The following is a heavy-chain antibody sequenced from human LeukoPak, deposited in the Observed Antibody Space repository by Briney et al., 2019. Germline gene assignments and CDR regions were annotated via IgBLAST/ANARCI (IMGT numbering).Heavy chain of an antibody. V-gene: IGHV1-69*06. J-gene: IGHJ4*02. Sequence: ASVNVSCKASGGTFSSYAISWVRQAPGQGLEWMGGIIPIFGTANYAQKFQGRVTITADKSTSTAYMELSSLRSEDTAVYYCARDPFSILTGYYPDWGQGTLVTVSS. D-gene: IGHD3-9*01. CDR2: IIPIFGTA. CDR1: GGTFSSYA. CDR3: ARDPFSILTGYYPD.